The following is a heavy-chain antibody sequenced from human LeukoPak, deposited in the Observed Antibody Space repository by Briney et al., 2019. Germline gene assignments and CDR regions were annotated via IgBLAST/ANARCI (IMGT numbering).Heavy chain of an antibody. D-gene: IGHD4-23*01. CDR1: GLNLTTYA. CDR3: STGPRSLPY. J-gene: IGHJ4*01. Sequence: GGSLRLSCAASGLNLTTYAMGWVRQAPGKGLEWVSVISDRGDSTYYGDSVKGRFTISRDSSKNTLYLQMNSLRPEDTALYYCSTGPRSLPYWGPGTLVTVSS. V-gene: IGHV3-23*01. CDR2: ISDRGDST.